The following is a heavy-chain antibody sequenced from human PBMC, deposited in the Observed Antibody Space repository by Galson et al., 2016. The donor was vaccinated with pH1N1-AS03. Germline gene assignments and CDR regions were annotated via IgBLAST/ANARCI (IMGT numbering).Heavy chain of an antibody. CDR2: IYHSGSA. D-gene: IGHD1-26*01. CDR1: GFSISSGHY. V-gene: IGHV4-38-2*02. Sequence: LSLTCSVSGFSISSGHYWGWIRQPPGKGLEWIGNIYHSGSAYYNPSLKGRVTMSVDTSTNQFSLKLASLTSADSAVNFCARGGYYWGSGFFDFWGQGTLVSVSS. CDR3: ARGGYYWGSGFFDF. J-gene: IGHJ4*02.